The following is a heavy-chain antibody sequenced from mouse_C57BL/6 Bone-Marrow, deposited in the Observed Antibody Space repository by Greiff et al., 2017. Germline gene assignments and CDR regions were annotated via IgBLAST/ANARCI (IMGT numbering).Heavy chain of an antibody. J-gene: IGHJ3*01. CDR1: GYSITSGYY. CDR3: ARARTNWVFAD. D-gene: IGHD4-1*01. Sequence: EVKLQESGPGLVKPSQSLSLTCSVTGYSITSGYYWNWIRQFPGNKLEWMGYISYDGSNNYNPSLKNRISITLDTSQNQFFLKLNSVTTEDTATYYYARARTNWVFADWGQGTLVTVSA. V-gene: IGHV3-6*01. CDR2: ISYDGSN.